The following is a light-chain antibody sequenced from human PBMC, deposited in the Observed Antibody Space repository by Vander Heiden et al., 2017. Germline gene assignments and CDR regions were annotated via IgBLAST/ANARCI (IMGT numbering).Light chain of an antibody. J-gene: IGLJ3*02. CDR2: RNN. Sequence: QSVLTQPPSASGTPGQRVTISCSGRSSNIGTNYVYWYQQLPRTAPKLLIYRNNQRPSGVPDRFSGSKSGTSASLAISGLRSEDEADYYCAAWDASLSIWVFGGGTKVTVL. CDR3: AAWDASLSIWV. V-gene: IGLV1-47*01. CDR1: SSNIGTNY.